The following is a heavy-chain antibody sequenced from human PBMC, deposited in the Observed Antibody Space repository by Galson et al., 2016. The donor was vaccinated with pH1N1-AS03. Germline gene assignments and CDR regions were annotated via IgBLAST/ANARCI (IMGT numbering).Heavy chain of an antibody. V-gene: IGHV3-30*02. CDR1: GFTFSSYG. Sequence: SLRLSCAASGFTFSSYGMHWVRQAPGKGLEWVAVIRYDGSHKYYADSVKGRFTISRDNSDNTVLLQVNNLKPDDAAVYYCAKEGPVGASPNWYLDLWGRGTLVTVSP. J-gene: IGHJ2*01. CDR3: AKEGPVGASPNWYLDL. D-gene: IGHD1-26*01. CDR2: IRYDGSHK.